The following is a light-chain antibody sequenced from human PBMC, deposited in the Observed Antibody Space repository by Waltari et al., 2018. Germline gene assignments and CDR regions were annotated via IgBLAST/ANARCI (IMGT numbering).Light chain of an antibody. CDR2: DAS. V-gene: IGKV3-11*01. Sequence: EIVLTQSPATLSLSPGERATLSCRASQRVSRYLAWYQQKPGQPPRLLIYDASNRATGIPARFSGSGSGTDFTLTISSLEPEDFAVYYCQQRSKWPLTFGGGTKVEIK. CDR1: QRVSRY. J-gene: IGKJ4*01. CDR3: QQRSKWPLT.